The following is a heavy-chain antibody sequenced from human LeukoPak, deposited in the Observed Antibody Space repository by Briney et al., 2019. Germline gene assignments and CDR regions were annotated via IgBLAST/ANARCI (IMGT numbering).Heavy chain of an antibody. CDR3: ARDDGYNTDY. D-gene: IGHD5-24*01. CDR2: ISSSSSYI. J-gene: IGHJ4*02. CDR1: GGSFSGFR. V-gene: IGHV3-21*01. Sequence: LSLTCTVSGGSFSGFRWHWIRQPPGKGLEWVSSISSSSSYIYYADSVKGRFTISRDNAKNSLYLQMNSLRAEDTAVYYCARDDGYNTDYWGQGTLVTVSS.